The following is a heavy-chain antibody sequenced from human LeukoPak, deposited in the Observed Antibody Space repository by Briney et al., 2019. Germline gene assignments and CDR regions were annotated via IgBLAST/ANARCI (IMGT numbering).Heavy chain of an antibody. D-gene: IGHD2-21*02. CDR1: GYTFTSYY. CDR3: ASGVNCGGDCYQPIDY. CDR2: INPSGGST. V-gene: IGHV1-46*01. J-gene: IGHJ4*02. Sequence: ASVKVSCKASGYTFTSYYMHWVRQAPGQGLERMGIINPSGGSTSYAQKFQGRVTMTRDTSTSTVCMELSSLRSEDTAVYYCASGVNCGGDCYQPIDYWGQGTLVTVSS.